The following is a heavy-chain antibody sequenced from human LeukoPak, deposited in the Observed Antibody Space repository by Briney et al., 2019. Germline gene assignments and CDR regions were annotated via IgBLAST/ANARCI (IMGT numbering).Heavy chain of an antibody. Sequence: GGSLRLSCAASGFTFSSYAMSWVRQAPGKGLEWVSAISGSGGSTYYADSVKGRFTISRDNSKNTLYLQMHSLRAEDTAVYYCAKDRSMVRGHDAFDIWGQGTMVTVSS. CDR3: AKDRSMVRGHDAFDI. V-gene: IGHV3-23*01. D-gene: IGHD3-10*01. CDR1: GFTFSSYA. CDR2: ISGSGGST. J-gene: IGHJ3*02.